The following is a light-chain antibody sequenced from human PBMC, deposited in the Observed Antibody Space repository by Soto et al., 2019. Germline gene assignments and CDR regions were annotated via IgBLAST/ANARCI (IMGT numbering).Light chain of an antibody. CDR1: QSVDIN. Sequence: EIVLTQSPATLSVSPGERVTLSCGASQSVDINLAWYQQKPGQAPRLLIYGASTRATDMPGRFSGRGAGAEFTLTISSLQSEDFAVYYCQQYSNWPLTFGGGTKVDIK. CDR3: QQYSNWPLT. CDR2: GAS. J-gene: IGKJ4*01. V-gene: IGKV3-15*01.